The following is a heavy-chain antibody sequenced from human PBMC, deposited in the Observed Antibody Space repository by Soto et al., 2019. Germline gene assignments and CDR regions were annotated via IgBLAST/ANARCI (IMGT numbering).Heavy chain of an antibody. V-gene: IGHV3-30*03. CDR1: GFTFSSYG. D-gene: IGHD6-13*01. Sequence: QVQLVESEGGVVQPGRSLRLSCAASGFTFSSYGMHWVRQAPGKGLEWVAVISYDGSNKYYADSVKGRFTISRDNSKNTLYLQMNSLRAEDTAVYYCADSSWTGNWGQGTLVTISS. CDR3: ADSSWTGN. CDR2: ISYDGSNK. J-gene: IGHJ4*02.